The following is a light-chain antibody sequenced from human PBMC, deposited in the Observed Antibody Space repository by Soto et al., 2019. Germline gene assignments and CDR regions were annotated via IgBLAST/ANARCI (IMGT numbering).Light chain of an antibody. CDR2: DAS. CDR1: QSVSSY. Sequence: EIVMTQSPATLYLSPGERAILSCRASQSVSSYLAWYQQKPGPAPRLLIYDASNRATGIPARFSGSGSGTDLTLTISSLEPEDFAVYYCQQRSNWPLTFGGGTKVEIK. CDR3: QQRSNWPLT. V-gene: IGKV3-11*01. J-gene: IGKJ4*01.